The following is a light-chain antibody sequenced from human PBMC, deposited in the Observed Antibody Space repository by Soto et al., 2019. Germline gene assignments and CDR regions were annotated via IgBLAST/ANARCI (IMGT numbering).Light chain of an antibody. V-gene: IGKV3-11*01. Sequence: EIVLTQSPATLSSSPGERATLSCRASQTVSSKLAWYQHKPGQAPRLLIYDTSNRAGSIPARFSGSGSGTDVTLTISSLEPEDFAIYYCHQRQSWPRTFSQGTKVEIK. CDR3: HQRQSWPRT. J-gene: IGKJ1*01. CDR2: DTS. CDR1: QTVSSK.